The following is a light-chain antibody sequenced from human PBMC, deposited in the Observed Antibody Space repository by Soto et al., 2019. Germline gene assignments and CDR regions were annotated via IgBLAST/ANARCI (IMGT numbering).Light chain of an antibody. J-gene: IGKJ1*01. CDR3: HQYINAPWT. Sequence: DFVMTQSPDSLAVSLGERATINCKSSQSVLYSSNNNNYLSGYQQKPGQPPKLLISWASIRESGVPDRFSGSGSGTDFTLTVSNLQAEDVAVFYCHQYINAPWTFGQGTKVEIK. CDR2: WAS. V-gene: IGKV4-1*01. CDR1: QSVLYSSNNNNY.